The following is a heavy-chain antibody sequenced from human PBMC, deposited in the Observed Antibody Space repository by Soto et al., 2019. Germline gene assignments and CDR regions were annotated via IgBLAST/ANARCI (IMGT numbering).Heavy chain of an antibody. CDR2: ISYDGSNK. D-gene: IGHD2-2*01. J-gene: IGHJ4*02. CDR3: AKDALDPCSTISCYDFDS. CDR1: GFSFSIYG. Sequence: QVQLVESGGGVVQPGRSLRLSCAASGFSFSIYGMHWVRQAPGKGLEWVAVISYDGSNKQYADSVKGRFTISRDNSNNTVYLQLNSLRPEDAAVYYCAKDALDPCSTISCYDFDSWGQGTLVTVSP. V-gene: IGHV3-30*18.